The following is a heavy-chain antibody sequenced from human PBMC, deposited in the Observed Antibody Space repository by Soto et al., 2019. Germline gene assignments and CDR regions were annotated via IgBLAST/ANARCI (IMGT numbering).Heavy chain of an antibody. V-gene: IGHV1-69*01. CDR2: IIPIFGTA. D-gene: IGHD2-21*01. J-gene: IGHJ6*02. Sequence: QVQLVQSGAEVKKPGSSVKVSCKASGGTFSSYAISWVRQAPGQGLEWMGGIIPIFGTANYAQKLQGRVTITADESTSTAYMELSSLRAEDTAVYYCARDSPHYRRAYYGMDVWGQGTTVTVSS. CDR3: ARDSPHYRRAYYGMDV. CDR1: GGTFSSYA.